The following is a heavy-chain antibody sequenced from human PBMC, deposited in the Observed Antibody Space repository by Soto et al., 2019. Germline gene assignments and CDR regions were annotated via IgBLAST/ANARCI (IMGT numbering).Heavy chain of an antibody. D-gene: IGHD4-17*01. CDR1: GFTFSSYA. Sequence: EVQLLESGGGLVQPGGSLRLSCAASGFTFSSYAMSWVRQAPGKGLEWVSAISGSGGSTYYADSVKGRFTISRDNSTNTLYLQMNSLRAEDTAVYYCAKDLNRLQGDYGYYYYYGMDVWGQGTTVTVSS. V-gene: IGHV3-23*01. CDR3: AKDLNRLQGDYGYYYYYGMDV. J-gene: IGHJ6*02. CDR2: ISGSGGST.